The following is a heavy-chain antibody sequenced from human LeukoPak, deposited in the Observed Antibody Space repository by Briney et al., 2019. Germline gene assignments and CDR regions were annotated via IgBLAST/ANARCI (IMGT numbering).Heavy chain of an antibody. CDR1: GFTFISYA. J-gene: IGHJ4*02. CDR2: ISGSGGST. CDR3: AKPKYSSGWYRFYFDY. V-gene: IGHV3-23*01. D-gene: IGHD6-19*01. Sequence: GGSLILSCAASGFTFISYAMSWVRQAPGKGLEWVSAISGSGGSTYYADSVKGRFTISRDNSKNTLYLQMNSLRAEDTAVYYCAKPKYSSGWYRFYFDYWGRGTLVTVSS.